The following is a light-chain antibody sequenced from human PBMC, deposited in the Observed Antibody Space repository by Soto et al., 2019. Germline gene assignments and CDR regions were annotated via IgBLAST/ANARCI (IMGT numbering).Light chain of an antibody. CDR3: GTWDSSLSAVVYV. J-gene: IGLJ1*01. V-gene: IGLV1-51*01. CDR1: SSNIGNNY. Sequence: QSVLTQPPSVSAAPGQKVTISCSGSSSNIGNNYVSWYQQLPGTAPKLLIYDNNKRPSGIPDRFSGSKSGTSATLGITGLQTGDEADYYCGTWDSSLSAVVYVFGTGTKLTVL. CDR2: DNN.